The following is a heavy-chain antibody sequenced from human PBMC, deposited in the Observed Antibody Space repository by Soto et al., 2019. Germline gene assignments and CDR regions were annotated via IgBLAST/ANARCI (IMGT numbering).Heavy chain of an antibody. V-gene: IGHV3-7*05. CDR2: IDQDGTEK. Sequence: EVQLVESGGGLVQPGGSLRLSCAVSGITFSPYWMNWVRQTPGKGLEWVAIIDQDGTEKIYVDSVKGRFTISRDNAKNSLSLQMNSLRVEDTAVYYCVGGGGWLPDYWGQGTLLTVTS. CDR3: VGGGGWLPDY. D-gene: IGHD6-19*01. CDR1: GITFSPYW. J-gene: IGHJ4*02.